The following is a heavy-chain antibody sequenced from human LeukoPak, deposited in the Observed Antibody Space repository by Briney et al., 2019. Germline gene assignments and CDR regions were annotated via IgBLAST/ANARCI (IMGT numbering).Heavy chain of an antibody. CDR1: GFTFSSYE. CDR3: ARTKALRYYYGSGSYEDY. CDR2: ISSSGSTI. V-gene: IGHV3-48*03. J-gene: IGHJ4*02. Sequence: TGGSLRLSCAASGFTFSSYEMNWVRQAPGKGLEWVSYISSSGSTIYYADSVKGRFTISRDNAKNSLYLQMNSLRAEDTAVYYCARTKALRYYYGSGSYEDYWGQGTLVTASS. D-gene: IGHD3-10*01.